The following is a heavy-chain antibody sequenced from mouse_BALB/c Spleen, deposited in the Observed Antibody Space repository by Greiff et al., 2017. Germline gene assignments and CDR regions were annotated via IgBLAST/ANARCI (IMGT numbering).Heavy chain of an antibody. Sequence: QVQLQQPGAELVKPGASVKLSCKASGYTFTSYYMYWVKQRPGQGLEWIGGINPSNGGTNFNEKFKSKATLTVDKSSSTAYMQLSSLTSEDSAVYYCTRSDGYYVAWFAYWGQGTLVTVSA. CDR3: TRSDGYYVAWFAY. CDR1: GYTFTSYY. D-gene: IGHD2-3*01. J-gene: IGHJ3*01. CDR2: INPSNGGT. V-gene: IGHV1S81*02.